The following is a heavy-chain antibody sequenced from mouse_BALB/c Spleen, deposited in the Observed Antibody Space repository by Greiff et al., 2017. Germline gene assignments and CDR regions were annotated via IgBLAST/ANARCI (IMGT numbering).Heavy chain of an antibody. V-gene: IGHV1S81*02. CDR1: GYTFTSYY. D-gene: IGHD2-3*01. Sequence: QVQLKQSGAELVKPGASVKLSCKASGYTFTSYYMYWVKQRPGQGLEWIGEINPSNGGTNFNEKFKSKATLTVDKSSSTAYMQLSSLTSEDSAVYYYTRGAIYDGDLYAMDYWGQGTSVTVSS. CDR2: INPSNGGT. CDR3: TRGAIYDGDLYAMDY. J-gene: IGHJ4*01.